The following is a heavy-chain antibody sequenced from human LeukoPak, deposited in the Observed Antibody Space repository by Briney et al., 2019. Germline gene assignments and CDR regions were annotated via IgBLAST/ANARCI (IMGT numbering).Heavy chain of an antibody. J-gene: IGHJ3*02. CDR3: AREGWVGATHHDAFDI. V-gene: IGHV1-46*01. CDR2: INPSGGST. Sequence: ASVKVSCKASGGTFSSYAISWVRQAPGQGLEWMGIINPSGGSTSYAQKFQGRVTMTRDMSTSTVYMELSSLRSEDTAVYYCAREGWVGATHHDAFDIWGQGTMVTVSS. D-gene: IGHD1-26*01. CDR1: GGTFSSYA.